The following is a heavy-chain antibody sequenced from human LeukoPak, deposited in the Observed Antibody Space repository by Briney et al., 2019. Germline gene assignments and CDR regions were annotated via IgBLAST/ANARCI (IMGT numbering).Heavy chain of an antibody. J-gene: IGHJ4*02. CDR1: GYTFTSYY. V-gene: IGHV1-46*03. CDR3: AREGYCSSTSCLGMDY. CDR2: INPSGGST. D-gene: IGHD2-2*01. Sequence: ASVKVSCKASGYTFTSYYMDWVRQAPGQGIEWMGIINPSGGSTIYAKKFQGRVTMTRDTHTSTVYMELSSLRSEDTAVYYCAREGYCSSTSCLGMDYWGQGTLVTVSS.